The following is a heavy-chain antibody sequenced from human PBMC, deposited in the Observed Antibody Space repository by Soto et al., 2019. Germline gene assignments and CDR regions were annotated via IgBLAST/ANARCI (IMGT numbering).Heavy chain of an antibody. D-gene: IGHD2-2*01. CDR1: GFTFSSYA. J-gene: IGHJ6*02. CDR2: ISYDGSNK. Sequence: GGSLRLSCAASGFTFSSYAMHWVRQAPGKGLEWVAVISYDGSNKYYADSVKGRFTISRDNSKNTLHLQMNSLRAEDTAVYYCARGDCSSTSCYLPIGDYYYYYGMDVWGQGTTVTVYS. V-gene: IGHV3-30-3*01. CDR3: ARGDCSSTSCYLPIGDYYYYYGMDV.